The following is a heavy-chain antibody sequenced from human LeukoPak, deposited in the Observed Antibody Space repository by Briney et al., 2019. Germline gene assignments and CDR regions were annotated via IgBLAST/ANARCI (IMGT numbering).Heavy chain of an antibody. V-gene: IGHV1-2*02. D-gene: IGHD3-10*01. J-gene: IGHJ4*02. Sequence: AAVKVSCKASGYTLTGYYMHWVRQAPGQGLEWMGWINANSGGSNYAQKFQGRVTMTRDTSISTAYMELSRLRSDDTAVCYCARYITMVRGVIIDYWGQGTLVTVSS. CDR2: INANSGGS. CDR1: GYTLTGYY. CDR3: ARYITMVRGVIIDY.